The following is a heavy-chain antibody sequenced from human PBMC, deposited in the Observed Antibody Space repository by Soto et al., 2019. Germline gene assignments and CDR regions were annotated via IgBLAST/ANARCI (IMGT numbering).Heavy chain of an antibody. J-gene: IGHJ5*02. Sequence: ASVKVSCKASGYTFTSYDINWVRQATGQGLEWMGWMNPNSGNTGYAQKFQGRVTMTRNTSISTAYMELSSLRSEDTAVYYCARGKRIITIFGVVTKPRRDWFDPWGQGTLVTVSS. CDR2: MNPNSGNT. D-gene: IGHD3-3*01. CDR3: ARGKRIITIFGVVTKPRRDWFDP. CDR1: GYTFTSYD. V-gene: IGHV1-8*01.